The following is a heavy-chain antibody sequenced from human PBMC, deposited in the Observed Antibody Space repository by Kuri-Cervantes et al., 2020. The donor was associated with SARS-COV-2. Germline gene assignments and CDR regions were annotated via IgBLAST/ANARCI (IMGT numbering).Heavy chain of an antibody. Sequence: GGSLRLSCAASGFTFSGSAMHGVRQASGKGLEWVGRIRSKANSSATAYAASVKGRFTISRDDSKNTAYLQMNSLKTEDTAVYYCTRDVMKKYYYYMDVWGKGTTVTVSS. D-gene: IGHD3-16*01. CDR1: GFTFSGSA. CDR2: IRSKANSSAT. V-gene: IGHV3-73*01. J-gene: IGHJ6*03. CDR3: TRDVMKKYYYYMDV.